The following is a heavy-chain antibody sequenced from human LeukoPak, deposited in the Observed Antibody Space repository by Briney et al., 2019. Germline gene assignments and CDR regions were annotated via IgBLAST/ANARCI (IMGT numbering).Heavy chain of an antibody. Sequence: GGSLRLSCAASGFTFSSYNMNWVRQALGKGLEWVSYISSSSSTINYADSVKGRFTISRDNAKNSLYLQMNSLRAEDTAVYYCARGDHSSGYYLDYWGQGTLVTVSS. V-gene: IGHV3-48*01. D-gene: IGHD3-22*01. CDR1: GFTFSSYN. CDR3: ARGDHSSGYYLDY. CDR2: ISSSSSTI. J-gene: IGHJ4*02.